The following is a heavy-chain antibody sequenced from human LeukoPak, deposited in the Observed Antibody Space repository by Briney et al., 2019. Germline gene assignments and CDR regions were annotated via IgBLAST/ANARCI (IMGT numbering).Heavy chain of an antibody. CDR3: ARSYGSGSGNWFDP. D-gene: IGHD3-10*01. J-gene: IGHJ5*02. V-gene: IGHV3-53*01. CDR1: GFTVSSKF. CDR2: IYSGGST. Sequence: GGSLRLSCTASGFTVSSKFMTWVRQAPAKGLEWVSVIYSGGSTHYADSVKGRFTISRDNSKNTLYLQMTSLRGEDTSMYYSARSYGSGSGNWFDPWGQGTLVTVSS.